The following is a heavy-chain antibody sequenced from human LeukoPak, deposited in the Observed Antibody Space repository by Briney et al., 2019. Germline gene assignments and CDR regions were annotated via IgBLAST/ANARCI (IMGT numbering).Heavy chain of an antibody. V-gene: IGHV1-46*01. CDR2: INPSGGST. J-gene: IGHJ4*02. CDR1: GYTFTSYF. Sequence: ASVKVSCKASGYTFTSYFIHWVRQAPGQGLEWMGIINPSGGSTNYAQKFQGRVTMTRDTSTSTVYMELSSLRSEGTAVYYCATAKFGGNSYFDYWGQGTLVTVSS. CDR3: ATAKFGGNSYFDY. D-gene: IGHD4-23*01.